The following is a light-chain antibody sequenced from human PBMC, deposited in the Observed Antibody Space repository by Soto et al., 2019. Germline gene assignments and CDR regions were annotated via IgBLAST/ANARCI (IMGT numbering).Light chain of an antibody. V-gene: IGLV1-40*01. CDR1: SSNIGAGYD. J-gene: IGLJ1*01. Sequence: QSVLTQPPSVSGAPGQRVTISCSGSSSNIGAGYDVQWYLQFPGTAPKLIIYANSDRPSGVPDRFSGSKSGTSASLAITGLQAEDEADYYCQSYDSSLIVSKVFGTGTKLTVL. CDR3: QSYDSSLIVSKV. CDR2: ANS.